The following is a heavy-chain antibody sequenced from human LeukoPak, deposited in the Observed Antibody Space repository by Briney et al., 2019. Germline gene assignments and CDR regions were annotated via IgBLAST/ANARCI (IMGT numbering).Heavy chain of an antibody. CDR1: GGSFSGYY. CDR2: INHSGST. CDR3: ARGRGTAFLDY. Sequence: KPSETLSLTCAVYGGSFSGYYWSWIRQPPGKGLEWIGEINHSGSTNYNPSLKSRVTISVDTSKNQFSLKLSSVTAADTAVYYCARGRGTAFLDYWGQGTLVTVSS. D-gene: IGHD1-26*01. V-gene: IGHV4-34*01. J-gene: IGHJ4*02.